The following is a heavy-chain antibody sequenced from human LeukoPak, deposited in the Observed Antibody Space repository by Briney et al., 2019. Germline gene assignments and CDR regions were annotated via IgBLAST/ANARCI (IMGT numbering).Heavy chain of an antibody. CDR2: TYYRSKWYN. CDR3: ARGVGGYDLSFYYYGMDV. Sequence: SQTLSLTCAISGDSVSSSSAAWNWIRQSPSRGLEWLGWTYYRSKWYNDYAVPVKSRITINPDTSKNQFSLQLNSVTPEDTAVYYCARGVGGYDLSFYYYGMDVWGKGTTVTVSS. J-gene: IGHJ6*04. V-gene: IGHV6-1*01. D-gene: IGHD5-12*01. CDR1: GDSVSSSSAA.